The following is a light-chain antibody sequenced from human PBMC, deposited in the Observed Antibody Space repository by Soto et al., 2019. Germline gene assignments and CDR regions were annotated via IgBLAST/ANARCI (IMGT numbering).Light chain of an antibody. Sequence: EIVLTQSPATLSLSPGERATLSFMASRSVRNSLAWYQQKPGQAPRLLIYDASNRATGIPARFSGSGSGTDFTLTISSLEPEDFAVYYCQQRSNWPRTFGQGTKVDIK. V-gene: IGKV3-11*01. CDR1: RSVRNS. CDR2: DAS. J-gene: IGKJ1*01. CDR3: QQRSNWPRT.